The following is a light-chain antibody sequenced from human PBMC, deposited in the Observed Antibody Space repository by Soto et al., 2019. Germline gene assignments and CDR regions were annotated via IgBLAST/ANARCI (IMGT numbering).Light chain of an antibody. J-gene: IGLJ1*01. V-gene: IGLV1-47*01. CDR1: SSNIGSNY. CDR2: RNN. CDR3: AAWDDSLSVVYV. Sequence: QCVLTQPPSASGTPGQRVTISCSGSSSNIGSNYVYWYQQLPGTAPKLLIYRNNQRPSGVPDRFSGSKSGTSASLAISGLRSEDEADYYCAAWDDSLSVVYVFGTGTKVTVL.